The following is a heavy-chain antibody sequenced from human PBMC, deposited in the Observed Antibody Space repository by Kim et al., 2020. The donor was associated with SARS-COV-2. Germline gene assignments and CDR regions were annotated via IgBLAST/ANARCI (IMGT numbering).Heavy chain of an antibody. CDR2: QDGSGK. CDR3: ASGPMDV. Sequence: QDGSGKYYVDAVKGRFTISRDNAKNSLYLQMNSLRADDTAVYYCASGPMDVWGQGTTVTVSS. J-gene: IGHJ6*02. V-gene: IGHV3-7*01.